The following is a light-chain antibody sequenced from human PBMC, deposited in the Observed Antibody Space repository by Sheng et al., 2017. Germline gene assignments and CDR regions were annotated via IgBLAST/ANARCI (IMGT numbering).Light chain of an antibody. CDR3: QQYDNLPIT. CDR1: QDISNY. Sequence: DIQMTQSPSSLSASVGDRVTITCQASQDISNYLNWYQQKPGKAPKLLIYDASNLETGSHQGSVEVDLGQILLSTISSLQPEDIATYYCQQYDNLPITFGQGTRLEIK. J-gene: IGKJ5*01. CDR2: DAS. V-gene: IGKV1-33*01.